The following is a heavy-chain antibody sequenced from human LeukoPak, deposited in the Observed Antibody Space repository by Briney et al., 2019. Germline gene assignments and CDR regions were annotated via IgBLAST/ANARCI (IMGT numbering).Heavy chain of an antibody. CDR2: ISAYNGNT. CDR1: GYTFTNYG. J-gene: IGHJ4*02. CDR3: ARGGEEGDYYGLVY. V-gene: IGHV1-18*04. Sequence: GASVKVSCKASGYTFTNYGISWVRQAPGQGLEWMGWISAYNGNTNYAQKVQGRVTMTTDTSTSTAHMELRSLRPDDTAVYYCARGGEEGDYYGLVYWGQGTLVTVSS. D-gene: IGHD3-10*01.